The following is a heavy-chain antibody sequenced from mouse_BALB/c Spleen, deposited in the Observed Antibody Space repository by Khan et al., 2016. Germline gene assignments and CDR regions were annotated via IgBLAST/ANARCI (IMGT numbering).Heavy chain of an antibody. CDR2: ARNKANGFTA. V-gene: IGHV7-3*02. CDR3: ARDLNDDYYWYLDV. CDR1: GFTFTDYY. J-gene: IGHJ1*01. D-gene: IGHD2-3*01. Sequence: EVELVESGGGLVQPGGSLRLSCTTSGFTFTDYYMSWVRQPPGEALEWLGFARNKANGFTAEYSASVKGRFTISRDNSQSILYLQMNTLRAEDSATYYCARDLNDDYYWYLDVWGAETTVTVSS.